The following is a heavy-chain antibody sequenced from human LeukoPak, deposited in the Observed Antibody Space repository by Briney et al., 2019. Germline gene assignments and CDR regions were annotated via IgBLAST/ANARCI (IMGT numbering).Heavy chain of an antibody. J-gene: IGHJ6*03. Sequence: SETLSLTCAVYGGSFSGYYWSWIRQPPGKGLEWIGYIYTSGSTNYNPSLKSRVTISVDTSKNQFSLKLSSVTAADTAVYYCARLFREEYYYYYMDVWAKGPRSPSP. CDR2: IYTSGST. CDR1: GGSFSGYY. CDR3: ARLFREEYYYYYMDV. V-gene: IGHV4-4*09.